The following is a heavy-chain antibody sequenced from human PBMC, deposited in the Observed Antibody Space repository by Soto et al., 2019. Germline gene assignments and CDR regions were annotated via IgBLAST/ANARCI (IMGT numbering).Heavy chain of an antibody. V-gene: IGHV2-5*02. CDR2: IYWDDDR. CDR1: GFSLTKSGVG. J-gene: IGHJ5*01. Sequence: QITLKESGPTLVEPTQTLTLTCSFSGFSLTKSGVGVGWFRQAPGKALECLGIIYWDDDRRYNPSLKTRLTITKDTCKNHVVLTMTYMEPMATGTYYFAHRVPYSVYWDVCWFDSCGQGTPVTVS. D-gene: IGHD1-1*01. CDR3: AHRVPYSVYWDVCWFDS.